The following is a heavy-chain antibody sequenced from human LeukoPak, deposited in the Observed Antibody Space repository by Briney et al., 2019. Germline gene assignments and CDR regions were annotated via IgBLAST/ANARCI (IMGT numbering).Heavy chain of an antibody. CDR1: GFTFSSYS. CDR2: ISSSSSTI. Sequence: PGGSLRLSCAASGFTFSSYSMNWVRQAPGKGLEWVSYISSSSSTIYYADSVKGRFTISRDNAKNSLYPQMSSLRAEDTAVYYCARGGRPDYWGQGTLVTVSS. D-gene: IGHD3-10*01. CDR3: ARGGRPDY. V-gene: IGHV3-48*01. J-gene: IGHJ4*02.